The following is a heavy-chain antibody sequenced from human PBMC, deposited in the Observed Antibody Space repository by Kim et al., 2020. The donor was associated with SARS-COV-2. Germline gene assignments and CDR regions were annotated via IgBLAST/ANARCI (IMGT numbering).Heavy chain of an antibody. CDR1: GGSISSSNW. D-gene: IGHD4-17*01. J-gene: IGHJ2*01. CDR2: IYHSGST. V-gene: IGHV4-4*02. CDR3: ARGDYGGNYNLWQRVWYFDL. Sequence: SETLSLTCAVSGGSISSSNWWSWVRQPPGKGLEWIGEIYHSGSTNYNPSLKSRVTISVDKSKNQFSLKLSSVTAADTAVYYCARGDYGGNYNLWQRVWYFDLWGRGTLVTVSS.